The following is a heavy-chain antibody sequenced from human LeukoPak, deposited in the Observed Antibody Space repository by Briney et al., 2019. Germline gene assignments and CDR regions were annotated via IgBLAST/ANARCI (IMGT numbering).Heavy chain of an antibody. CDR3: TRGLGVKRAFTP. V-gene: IGHV4-59*01. Sequence: SETVSLTCSVSGGSMTDYFWTWIRQSPGKGLEYIGCIHNSGATAYNPSLKNRVSMSLDTSKSRFSLTLKSVTAADTAMYFCTRGLGVKRAFTPWGQGTLVIVSS. CDR1: GGSMTDYF. J-gene: IGHJ5*02. CDR2: IHNSGAT. D-gene: IGHD3-3*01.